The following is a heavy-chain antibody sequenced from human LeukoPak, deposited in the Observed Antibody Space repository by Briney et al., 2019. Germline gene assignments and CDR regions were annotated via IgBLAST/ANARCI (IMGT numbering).Heavy chain of an antibody. Sequence: GGSLRLSCAASGFTFSNYGMNWVRQAPGKGLEWVSSISSSSSYIYYADSVKGRFTISRDNAKNSLYLQMNSLRAEDTAVYYCARGPWERPLGYWSQGTLVTVSS. CDR2: ISSSSSYI. CDR3: ARGPWERPLGY. CDR1: GFTFSNYG. J-gene: IGHJ4*02. D-gene: IGHD1-26*01. V-gene: IGHV3-21*01.